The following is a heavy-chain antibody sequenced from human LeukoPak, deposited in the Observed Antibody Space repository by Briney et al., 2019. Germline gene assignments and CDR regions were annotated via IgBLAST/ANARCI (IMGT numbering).Heavy chain of an antibody. J-gene: IGHJ3*02. CDR3: ARWGEHSALRVHAFDI. V-gene: IGHV4-59*01. CDR2: GHYTGST. D-gene: IGHD3-10*01. CDR1: GDSINSYY. Sequence: SETLSLTCTVSGDSINSYYWNWIQQPPGKGLEWIGYGHYTGSTYKNPSLNSRVAFSVDTSKNQFSLKLSSVTAADTAVYYCARWGEHSALRVHAFDIWGQGTMVTVSS.